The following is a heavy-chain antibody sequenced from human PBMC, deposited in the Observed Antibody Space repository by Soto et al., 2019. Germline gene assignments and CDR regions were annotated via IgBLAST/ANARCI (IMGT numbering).Heavy chain of an antibody. Sequence: PGGSLRLSCSASGFTFSSYAMSWVRQAPGKGLEWVSAISGSGGSTYYADSVKGRFTISRDNSKNTLYLQMNSLRAEDTAVYYCAKDLVVVAATGSFDPWGQGTLVTVSS. J-gene: IGHJ5*02. CDR1: GFTFSSYA. D-gene: IGHD2-15*01. CDR3: AKDLVVVAATGSFDP. CDR2: ISGSGGST. V-gene: IGHV3-23*01.